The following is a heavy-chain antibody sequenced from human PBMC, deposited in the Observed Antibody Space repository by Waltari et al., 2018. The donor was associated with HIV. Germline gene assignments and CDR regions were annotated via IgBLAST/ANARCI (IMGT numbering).Heavy chain of an antibody. Sequence: EVQLVESGGGLVQPGGSLRLSCAASGFPFSSYSMNWVRQAPGKGLDWVSYISSSSSTIYYADSGKGRFTISGDKAKNSLYLQMNSLRAEDTAVYYSARGMLFDYYYGMDVWGQGTTVTVSS. CDR2: ISSSSSTI. D-gene: IGHD3-16*01. CDR3: ARGMLFDYYYGMDV. J-gene: IGHJ6*02. CDR1: GFPFSSYS. V-gene: IGHV3-48*01.